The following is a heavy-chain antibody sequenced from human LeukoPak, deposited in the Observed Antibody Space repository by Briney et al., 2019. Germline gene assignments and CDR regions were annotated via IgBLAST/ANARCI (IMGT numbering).Heavy chain of an antibody. CDR2: IRYDGSNK. Sequence: GGSLRLSCAASGFTFSSYGMHWVRQAPGKGLEWVAFIRYDGSNKYYADSVKGRFTISRDNSKNTLYLQMNSLRAEDTAVYYCAKDLSQYDFLLDYWGQGTLVTVSS. CDR1: GFTFSSYG. CDR3: AKDLSQYDFLLDY. V-gene: IGHV3-30*02. D-gene: IGHD3-3*01. J-gene: IGHJ4*02.